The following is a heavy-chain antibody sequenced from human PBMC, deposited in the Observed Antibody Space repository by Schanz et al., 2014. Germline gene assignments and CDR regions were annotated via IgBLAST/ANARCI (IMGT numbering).Heavy chain of an antibody. V-gene: IGHV3-30*14. J-gene: IGHJ3*01. CDR1: GFTFSNSP. CDR2: ISYDGSIT. CDR3: ARDGGFGSIKAFDF. Sequence: QVQLVESGGGVVQPGRSLRLSCAASGFTFSNSPLHWVRQAPGKGLDWVAVISYDGSITYYADSVKDRFTISRDNSKDIMFPEMNSLKTEDPAVYFWARDGGFGSIKAFDFWGQGTMVTVSS. D-gene: IGHD3-10*01.